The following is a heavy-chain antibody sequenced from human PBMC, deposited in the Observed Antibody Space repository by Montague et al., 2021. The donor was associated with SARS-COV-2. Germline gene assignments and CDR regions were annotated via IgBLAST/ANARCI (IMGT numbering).Heavy chain of an antibody. Sequence: SETLSLTCTVSGDSVIRGSSYWSWIRQPPGKGLDWIGNIYYTGSCKPTPYLKSRLTISVDTSKNQFSLKLSSVTAADTAVYYCARHGRGEGYSSWFDFWGQGSLVTVSS. CDR1: GDSVIRGSSY. CDR3: ARHGRGEGYSSWFDF. D-gene: IGHD4-11*01. J-gene: IGHJ5*01. CDR2: IYYTGSC. V-gene: IGHV4-61*01.